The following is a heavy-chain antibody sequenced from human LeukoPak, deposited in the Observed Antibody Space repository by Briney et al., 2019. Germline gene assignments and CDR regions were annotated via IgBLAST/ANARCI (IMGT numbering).Heavy chain of an antibody. CDR2: IYPGDSDT. D-gene: IGHD6-19*01. CDR1: GYSFTSYW. CDR3: ASFYSSGWYYFDY. J-gene: IGHJ4*02. Sequence: GESLKISCKGSGYSFTSYWIGWVRQMPGKGLEWMGIIYPGDSDTRYSPSFQGQVTISADKSISTAYLQWSSLKASDTAIYYCASFYSSGWYYFDYWGQGTLVTVSS. V-gene: IGHV5-51*01.